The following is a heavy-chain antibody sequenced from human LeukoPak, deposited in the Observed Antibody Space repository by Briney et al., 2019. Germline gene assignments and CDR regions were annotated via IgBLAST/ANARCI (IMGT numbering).Heavy chain of an antibody. CDR3: AKARRYCSSTSCYPPDAFDI. Sequence: GGSLRLSCAASGFTFDDYAMHWVRQAPGKGLEWVTLNSGDGGSTYYAVSVKGRLTISRDNSKNSLYLQKNSLRTEDTALYYCAKARRYCSSTSCYPPDAFDIWGQGTMVTVSS. D-gene: IGHD2-2*01. CDR2: NSGDGGST. V-gene: IGHV3-43*02. CDR1: GFTFDDYA. J-gene: IGHJ3*02.